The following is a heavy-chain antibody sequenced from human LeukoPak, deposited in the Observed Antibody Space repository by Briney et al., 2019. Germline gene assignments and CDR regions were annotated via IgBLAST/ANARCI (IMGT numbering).Heavy chain of an antibody. D-gene: IGHD1-14*01. J-gene: IGHJ5*02. Sequence: PSETLSLTCAVYGGSFSGYYWSWIRQPPGKGLEWIGEINHSGSTNYNPSLKSRVTISVDTSKNQFSLKLSSVTAADTAVYYCAREQQPPEREWFDPWGQGTLVTVSS. CDR3: AREQQPPEREWFDP. CDR1: GGSFSGYY. CDR2: INHSGST. V-gene: IGHV4-34*01.